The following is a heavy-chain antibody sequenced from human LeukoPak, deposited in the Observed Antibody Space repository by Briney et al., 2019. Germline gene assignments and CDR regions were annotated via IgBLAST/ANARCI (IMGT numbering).Heavy chain of an antibody. CDR2: ISSSSSYI. CDR1: GFTFGSYS. D-gene: IGHD5-12*01. Sequence: GGSLRLSCAASGFTFGSYSMNWVRQAPGKGLEWVSSISSSSSYIYYADSVKGRFTISRDNAKNSLYLQMNSLRAEDRAVYYCARAMVDTNWYFDYWGQGTLVTVSS. CDR3: ARAMVDTNWYFDY. V-gene: IGHV3-21*01. J-gene: IGHJ4*02.